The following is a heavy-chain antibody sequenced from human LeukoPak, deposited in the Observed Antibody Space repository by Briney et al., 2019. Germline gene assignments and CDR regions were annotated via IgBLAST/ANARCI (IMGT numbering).Heavy chain of an antibody. D-gene: IGHD6-13*01. CDR1: GYTFTSYA. J-gene: IGHJ4*02. V-gene: IGHV1-3*01. CDR2: INAGNGNT. CDR3: ARDLGSWYFDY. Sequence: GASVKVSCKASGYTFTSYAMHWVRQAPGRRLEWMGWINAGNGNTKYSQKFQGRVTITRDTSASTAYMELSSLRSEDTAVYYCARDLGSWYFDYWGQGTLVTVSS.